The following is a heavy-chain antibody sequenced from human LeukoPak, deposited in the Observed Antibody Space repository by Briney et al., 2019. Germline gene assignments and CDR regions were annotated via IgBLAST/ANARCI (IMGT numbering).Heavy chain of an antibody. V-gene: IGHV4-59*12. CDR1: GGSISSYY. J-gene: IGHJ4*02. D-gene: IGHD3-3*01. CDR2: IYYSGST. Sequence: KASETLSLTCTVSGGSISSYYWSWIRQPPGKGLEWIGYIYYSGSTNYNPSLKSRVTISVDTSKNQFSLKLSSVTAADTAVYYCARARKKVFGVVSYFGYWGQGTLVTVSS. CDR3: ARARKKVFGVVSYFGY.